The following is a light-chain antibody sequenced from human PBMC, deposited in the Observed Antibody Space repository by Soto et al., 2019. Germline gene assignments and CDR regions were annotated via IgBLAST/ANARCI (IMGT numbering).Light chain of an antibody. CDR1: QSISSY. CDR2: AAS. Sequence: DIQMTQSPSSLSASVGDRVTITCRARQSISSYLNWYQQKPGKAPKLLIYAASSLQSGVLSRFSGSGFGTVFTLTISSLHPEDFATYYCQQSYSTPVTFGQGTKVDIK. J-gene: IGKJ1*01. V-gene: IGKV1-39*01. CDR3: QQSYSTPVT.